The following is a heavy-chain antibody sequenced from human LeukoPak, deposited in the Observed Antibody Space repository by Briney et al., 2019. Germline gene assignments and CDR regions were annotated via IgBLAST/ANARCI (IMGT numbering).Heavy chain of an antibody. CDR3: AKGPSVVATPSFDY. CDR1: GFTFSSYA. D-gene: IGHD4-23*01. J-gene: IGHJ4*02. V-gene: IGHV3-23*01. CDR2: ISGSGGST. Sequence: GGSLRLSCAASGFTFSSYAMSWVRQAPGKGLEWVSAISGSGGSTYYADSVKGRFTISRANSKNTLYLQMNSLSAEHTAVYYCAKGPSVVATPSFDYWGQGTLVTVSS.